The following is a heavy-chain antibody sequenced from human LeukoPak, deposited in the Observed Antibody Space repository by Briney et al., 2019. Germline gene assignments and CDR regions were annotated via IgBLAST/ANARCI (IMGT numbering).Heavy chain of an antibody. CDR2: ISWNSGSI. V-gene: IGHV3-9*01. CDR1: GFTFDDYA. CDR3: AKGLRDYYDSSGLYGDY. D-gene: IGHD3-22*01. Sequence: PGGSLRLSCAASGFTFDDYAMHWVRQAPGKGLEWVSGISWNSGSIGYADSVKGRFTISRDNAKNSLYLQMNSLRAEDTAVYYCAKGLRDYYDSSGLYGDYWGQGTLVTVSS. J-gene: IGHJ4*02.